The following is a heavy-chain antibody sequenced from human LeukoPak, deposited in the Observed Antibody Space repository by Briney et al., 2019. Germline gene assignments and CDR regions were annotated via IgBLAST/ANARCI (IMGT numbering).Heavy chain of an antibody. D-gene: IGHD3-22*01. J-gene: IGHJ4*02. CDR2: ISGSGGST. CDR1: GFTFSSYA. V-gene: IGHV3-23*01. Sequence: GGSLRLSWAASGFTFSSYAMSWVRQAPGKGLEWVSAISGSGGSTYYADSVKGRFTISRDNSRNTLYLQMNSLRAEDTAVYYCAKDMGITMIVVVITTPLDYWGQGTLVTVSS. CDR3: AKDMGITMIVVVITTPLDY.